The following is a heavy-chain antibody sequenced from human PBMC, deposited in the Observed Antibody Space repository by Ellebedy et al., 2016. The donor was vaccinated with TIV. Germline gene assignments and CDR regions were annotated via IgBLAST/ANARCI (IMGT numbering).Heavy chain of an antibody. D-gene: IGHD1-26*01. Sequence: ASVKVSXXASGGTFNSLAITWVRQAPGHGLEWMGGIIPRFGSTNYAQKFQGRVTMTADESTSTVHMELSSLRSDDSAVYYCASLVGATGQNWFDPWGQGTLVTVSS. CDR2: IIPRFGST. CDR3: ASLVGATGQNWFDP. V-gene: IGHV1-69*13. CDR1: GGTFNSLA. J-gene: IGHJ5*02.